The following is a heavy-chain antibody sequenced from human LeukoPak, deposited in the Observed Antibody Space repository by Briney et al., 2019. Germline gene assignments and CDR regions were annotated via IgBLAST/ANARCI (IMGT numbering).Heavy chain of an antibody. V-gene: IGHV1-2*02. CDR3: AIPPGSIAASCRDY. Sequence: ASVKVSCKASGYTFTGYYMHWVRQAPGQGHEWMGWINPNSGGTNYAQKFQGRVAMTRDTSISTAYMELSRLRSDDTAVYYCAIPPGSIAASCRDYWGQGTLVTVSS. CDR1: GYTFTGYY. CDR2: INPNSGGT. J-gene: IGHJ4*02. D-gene: IGHD6-13*01.